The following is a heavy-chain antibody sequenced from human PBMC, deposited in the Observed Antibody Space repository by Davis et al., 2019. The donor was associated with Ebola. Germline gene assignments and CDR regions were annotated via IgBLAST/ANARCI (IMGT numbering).Heavy chain of an antibody. CDR3: ARGQNYYCSSTSCSRINWFDP. J-gene: IGHJ5*02. CDR1: GFTFSSYG. CDR2: ISYDGSNK. V-gene: IGHV3-30*03. Sequence: GESLKISCAASGFTFSSYGMHWVRQAPGKGLEWVAVISYDGSNKYYADSVKGRFTISRDNSKNTLYLQMNSLRAEDTAVYYCARGQNYYCSSTSCSRINWFDPWGQGTLVTVSS. D-gene: IGHD2-2*01.